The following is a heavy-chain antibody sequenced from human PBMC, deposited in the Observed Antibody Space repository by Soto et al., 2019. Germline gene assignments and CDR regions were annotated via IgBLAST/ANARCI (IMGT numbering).Heavy chain of an antibody. CDR3: CSGYWGGDGFDI. CDR1: GYTFTRHG. D-gene: IGHD2-21*01. J-gene: IGHJ3*02. Sequence: QLVQSGAEVKKPGASVKVSCEARGYTFTRHGISWVRQVPGQGLEWMGWISPSNGVTDYAQRVQGRVTITTDTSTSTAYMELRSLRSDDTGLYYCCSGYWGGDGFDIWGQGTMVTVSS. V-gene: IGHV1-18*01. CDR2: ISPSNGVT.